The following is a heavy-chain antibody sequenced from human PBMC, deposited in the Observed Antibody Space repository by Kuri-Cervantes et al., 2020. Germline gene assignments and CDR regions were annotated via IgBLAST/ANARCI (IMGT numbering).Heavy chain of an antibody. CDR3: ARVLGYCSSTSCYSYYYYYGMDV. J-gene: IGHJ6*02. D-gene: IGHD2-2*01. CDR2: INPSGGST. V-gene: IGHV1-46*01. Sequence: ASVKVSCKASGYTSTSYYMHWVRQAPGQGLEWMGIINPSGGSTSYAQKFQGRVTMTRNTSISTAYMELSSLRSEDTAVYYCARVLGYCSSTSCYSYYYYYGMDVWGQGTTVTVSS. CDR1: GYTSTSYY.